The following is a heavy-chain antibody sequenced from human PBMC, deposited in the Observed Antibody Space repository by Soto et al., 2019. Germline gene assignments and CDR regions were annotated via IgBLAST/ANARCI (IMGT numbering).Heavy chain of an antibody. J-gene: IGHJ4*02. V-gene: IGHV1-8*01. D-gene: IGHD3-10*01. Sequence: ASVKVSCKASGYTFTSYDINWVRQATGQGLELMGWMNPISGNTAYAQKFQGRFTMTTDTSTSTAYMELRSLRSDDTAVFYCAREMVRGVGSDYWGQGTLVTVSS. CDR2: MNPISGNT. CDR3: AREMVRGVGSDY. CDR1: GYTFTSYD.